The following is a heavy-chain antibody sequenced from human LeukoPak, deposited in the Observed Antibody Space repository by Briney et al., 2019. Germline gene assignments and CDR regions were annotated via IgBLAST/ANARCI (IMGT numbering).Heavy chain of an antibody. Sequence: GGSLRLSCAASGFTFSSYAMSWVRHAPGEGLEWVSAISGSGGGTYYADPVKARFTISRDNSKNTLYLQMNSLRAEDTAVYHCAKSMVRGVIRPDAFDIWGQGTMVTVSS. D-gene: IGHD3-10*01. CDR2: ISGSGGGT. CDR1: GFTFSSYA. J-gene: IGHJ3*02. V-gene: IGHV3-23*01. CDR3: AKSMVRGVIRPDAFDI.